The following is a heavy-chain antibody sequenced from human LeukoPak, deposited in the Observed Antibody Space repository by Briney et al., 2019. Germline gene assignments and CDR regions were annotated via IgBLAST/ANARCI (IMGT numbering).Heavy chain of an antibody. J-gene: IGHJ6*03. Sequence: GGSLRLSCAASGFTFTSYSMNWVRQAPGKGLEWVSSISSSSSYIYYADSVKGRFTISRDNAKNSLYLRMNSLRAEDTAVYYCARQAVLGVATTDYYYMDVWGKGTTVTVSS. D-gene: IGHD5-12*01. V-gene: IGHV3-21*01. CDR2: ISSSSSYI. CDR1: GFTFTSYS. CDR3: ARQAVLGVATTDYYYMDV.